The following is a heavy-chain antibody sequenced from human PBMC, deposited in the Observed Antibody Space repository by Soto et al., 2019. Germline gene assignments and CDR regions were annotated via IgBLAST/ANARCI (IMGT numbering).Heavy chain of an antibody. CDR3: ARENTTYYDFWSGFYYYYGMDV. CDR1: GYTFTSYG. J-gene: IGHJ6*02. D-gene: IGHD3-3*01. CDR2: ISAYNGNT. Sequence: QVQLVQSGAEVKKPGASVKVSCKASGYTFTSYGISWVRQAPGQGLEWMGWISAYNGNTNYAQKLQGRVTMTTDTSTNTAYMELRSLRSDDTAVYYCARENTTYYDFWSGFYYYYGMDVWGQGTTVTVSS. V-gene: IGHV1-18*01.